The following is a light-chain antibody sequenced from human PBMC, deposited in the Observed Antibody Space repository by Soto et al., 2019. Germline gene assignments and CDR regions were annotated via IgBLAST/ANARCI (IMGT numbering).Light chain of an antibody. V-gene: IGLV2-8*01. Sequence: LTQPPSASGSPGQSVTISCTGTKNDIGVYDFVSWYQHHPGKAPRLIIYEVVQRPSGVPDRFSGSKSGNTASLTVSGLQAADEADYFCKSYAGSNTYVFGSGTKATVL. CDR1: KNDIGVYDF. CDR3: KSYAGSNTYV. CDR2: EVV. J-gene: IGLJ1*01.